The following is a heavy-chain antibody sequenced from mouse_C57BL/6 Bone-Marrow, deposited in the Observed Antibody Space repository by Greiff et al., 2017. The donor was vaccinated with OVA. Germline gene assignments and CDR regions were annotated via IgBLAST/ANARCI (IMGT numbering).Heavy chain of an antibody. CDR2: INPYNGGT. J-gene: IGHJ1*03. CDR1: GYTFTDYY. V-gene: IGHV1-19*01. Sequence: EVKLMESGPVLVKPGASVKMSCKASGYTFTDYYMNWVKQSPGKSLEWIGVINPYNGGTSYNQKFKGKAPLTVDKSSSTAYMELNSLTSEDSAVYYCARPIYYYGSSYLYFDVWGTGTTVTVSS. D-gene: IGHD1-1*01. CDR3: ARPIYYYGSSYLYFDV.